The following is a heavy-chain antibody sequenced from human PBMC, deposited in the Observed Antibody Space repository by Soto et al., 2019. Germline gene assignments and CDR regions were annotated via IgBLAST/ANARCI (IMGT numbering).Heavy chain of an antibody. CDR3: ARAGGHCSGGSCYYGFYYYYGMDV. CDR1: GGSISSGGYY. V-gene: IGHV4-31*03. CDR2: IYYSGST. Sequence: QVQLQESGPGLVKPSQTLSLTCTVSGGSISSGGYYWSWIRQPPGKGLEWIGYIYYSGSTYYNPSLKNRVTISVDASKNQFSRKLSSVTAAGTAVYYCARAGGHCSGGSCYYGFYYYYGMDVWGQGTTVTVSS. D-gene: IGHD2-15*01. J-gene: IGHJ6*02.